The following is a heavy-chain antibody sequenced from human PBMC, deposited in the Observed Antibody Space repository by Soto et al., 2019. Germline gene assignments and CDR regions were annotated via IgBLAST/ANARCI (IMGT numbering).Heavy chain of an antibody. CDR1: GSAVSAFY. CDR3: ARERYSYGFDY. J-gene: IGHJ4*02. D-gene: IGHD5-18*01. Sequence: PGGSLRLSCAASGSAVSAFYLNSIRQAPGQGLEWVSVIFTTGTTYYAVSVKGRFTISRDDSRNTLHLQMNSLTAEDTAVYYCARERYSYGFDYWGQGTVVTLSS. V-gene: IGHV3-53*01. CDR2: IFTTGTT.